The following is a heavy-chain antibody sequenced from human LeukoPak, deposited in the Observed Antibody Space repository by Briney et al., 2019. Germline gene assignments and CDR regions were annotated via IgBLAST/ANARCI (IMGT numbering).Heavy chain of an antibody. CDR2: ISGSGGST. J-gene: IGHJ4*02. D-gene: IGHD6-13*01. Sequence: GGSLRLSCAASGFTFSSYEMSWVRQAPGKGLEWVSAISGSGGSTYFADSVKGRFTISRDNSKNTLYLQMNSLRAEDTAVYYCAKSRWYSSSGELDYWGQGTLVTVSS. CDR1: GFTFSSYE. CDR3: AKSRWYSSSGELDY. V-gene: IGHV3-23*01.